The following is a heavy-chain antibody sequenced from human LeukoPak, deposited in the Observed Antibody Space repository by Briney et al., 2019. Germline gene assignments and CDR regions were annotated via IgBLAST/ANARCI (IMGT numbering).Heavy chain of an antibody. J-gene: IGHJ4*02. Sequence: GGSLRLSCAASGFTFSSYAMSWVRQAPAKGLEWVSAISGSGGSTYYAGSVKGRFTISRDNSKKTLCLQMNSLRAEDTAVYYCAKVILNHYYDRSGPTYWGQGTLVTVSS. CDR2: ISGSGGST. D-gene: IGHD3-22*01. CDR1: GFTFSSYA. V-gene: IGHV3-23*01. CDR3: AKVILNHYYDRSGPTY.